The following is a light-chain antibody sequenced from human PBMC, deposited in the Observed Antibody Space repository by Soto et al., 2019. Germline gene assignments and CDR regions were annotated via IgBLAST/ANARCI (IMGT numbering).Light chain of an antibody. J-gene: IGKJ1*01. CDR1: QAISSY. V-gene: IGKV1-9*01. Sequence: IQLTHSPSSLSASVGDRVTITCRASQAISSYLAWYQQKPGRAPNLLIYGASTLQSGVPSRFSGSGSGTDFTLTISSLQPEDFATYYCQQLNSYPRTFGQGTKVEIK. CDR3: QQLNSYPRT. CDR2: GAS.